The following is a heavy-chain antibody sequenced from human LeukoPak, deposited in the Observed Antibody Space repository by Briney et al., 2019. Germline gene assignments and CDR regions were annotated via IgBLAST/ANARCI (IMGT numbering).Heavy chain of an antibody. J-gene: IGHJ4*02. CDR2: FDPEDGET. CDR1: GYTLTELS. CDR3: ATSGDRLSPYSSSWYYFDY. D-gene: IGHD6-13*01. Sequence: ASVKVSCKVSGYTLTELSVHWVRQAPGKGLEWMGGFDPEDGETIYAQKFQGRVTMTEDTSTDTAYMELSSLRSEDTAVYYCATSGDRLSPYSSSWYYFDYWGQGTLVTVSS. V-gene: IGHV1-24*01.